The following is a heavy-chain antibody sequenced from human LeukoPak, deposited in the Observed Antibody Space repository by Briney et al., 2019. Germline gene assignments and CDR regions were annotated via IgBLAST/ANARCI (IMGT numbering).Heavy chain of an antibody. Sequence: SETLSLTCTVSGGSTNNYYWTWTRQPPGKGLEWIGNIYNSGNTNYNPSLKSRVTISIDTSKNQFSLKVISATAADTAIYYCARESGSYLWRSWLNPWGQGTLVTVSS. CDR2: IYNSGNT. V-gene: IGHV4-59*01. CDR1: GGSTNNYY. J-gene: IGHJ5*02. CDR3: ARESGSYLWRSWLNP. D-gene: IGHD3-16*01.